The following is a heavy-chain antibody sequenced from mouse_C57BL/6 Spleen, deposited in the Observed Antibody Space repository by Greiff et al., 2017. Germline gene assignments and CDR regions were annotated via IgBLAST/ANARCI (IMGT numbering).Heavy chain of an antibody. CDR1: GYTFTSYW. Sequence: VQLQQPGAELVMPGASVKLSCKASGYTFTSYWMHWVKQRPGQGLEWIGEIDPSDSYTNYNQKFKGKSTLTVDKSSSTAYMQLSSLTSEDSAVYYCARRPYYDYPWFAYWGQGTLVTVSA. CDR3: ARRPYYDYPWFAY. D-gene: IGHD2-4*01. CDR2: IDPSDSYT. J-gene: IGHJ3*01. V-gene: IGHV1-69*01.